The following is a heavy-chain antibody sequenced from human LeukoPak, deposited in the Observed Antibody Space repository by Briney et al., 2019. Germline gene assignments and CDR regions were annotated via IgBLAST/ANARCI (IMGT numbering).Heavy chain of an antibody. Sequence: GGSLRLSCAASGFTLDDYAMHWVRQAPGKGLEWVSGISWNSGSIGYADSAKGRFTISRDNAKNSLYLQMNSLRAEDTALYYCAKGSSSSLDYFDYWGQGTLVTVSS. D-gene: IGHD6-6*01. V-gene: IGHV3-9*01. CDR1: GFTLDDYA. CDR3: AKGSSSSLDYFDY. CDR2: ISWNSGSI. J-gene: IGHJ4*02.